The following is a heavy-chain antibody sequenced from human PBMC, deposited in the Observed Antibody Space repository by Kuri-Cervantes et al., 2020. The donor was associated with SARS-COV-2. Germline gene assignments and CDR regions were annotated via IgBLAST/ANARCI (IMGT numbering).Heavy chain of an antibody. CDR3: ARDIPRPDYYYYYYMDV. V-gene: IGHV4-34*01. CDR1: GGSISSYY. Sequence: PETLSPTCTVSGGSISSYYWSWIRQPPGKGLEWIGEINHSGSTNYNPSLKSRVTISVDTSKNQFSLKLSSVTAADTAVYYCARDIPRPDYYYYYYMDVWGKGTTVTVSS. CDR2: INHSGST. D-gene: IGHD2-21*01. J-gene: IGHJ6*03.